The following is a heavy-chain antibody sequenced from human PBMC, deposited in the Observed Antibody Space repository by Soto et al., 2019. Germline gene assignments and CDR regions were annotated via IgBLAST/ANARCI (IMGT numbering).Heavy chain of an antibody. CDR2: MNPNSGNT. J-gene: IGHJ5*02. CDR3: AREPSERSSSWYWFAP. D-gene: IGHD6-13*01. V-gene: IGHV1-8*01. CDR1: GYTFTSYD. Sequence: QVQLVQSGAEVKKPGASVKVSCKASGYTFTSYDINWVRQATGQGLAWMGWMNPNSGNTGYAQKFQGRVTKTRNTSISTAYMELSSLRSEDTAVYYCAREPSERSSSWYWFAPWGQGTLVTVSS.